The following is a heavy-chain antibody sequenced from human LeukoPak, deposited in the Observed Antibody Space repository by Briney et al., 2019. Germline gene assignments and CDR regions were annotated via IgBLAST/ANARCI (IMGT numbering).Heavy chain of an antibody. CDR3: ARASSPTWYYYDSSGYYLSY. Sequence: GASVKVSCKASGYTFTSYGISWVRQAPGQGLEWMGWISAYNGNTNYAQKLQGRVTMTTDTSTSTAYMELRSLRSDDTAVYYCARASSPTWYYYDSSGYYLSYWGQGTLVTVSS. V-gene: IGHV1-18*01. CDR2: ISAYNGNT. CDR1: GYTFTSYG. D-gene: IGHD3-22*01. J-gene: IGHJ4*02.